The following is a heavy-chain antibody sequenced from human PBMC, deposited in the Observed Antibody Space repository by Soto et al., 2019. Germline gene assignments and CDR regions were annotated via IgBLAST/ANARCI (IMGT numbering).Heavy chain of an antibody. D-gene: IGHD3-22*01. J-gene: IGHJ3*02. Sequence: SETLSLSCAVSGGSISIGGYSWSWIRQPPGKGLEWIGYIYHSGSTYYNPSLKSLVTISVDRSKNKFSLKLSSVTAADTAVYYSSRVPVVIGAFDIWGQGTMVTVSS. CDR2: IYHSGST. CDR3: SRVPVVIGAFDI. CDR1: GGSISIGGYS. V-gene: IGHV4-30-2*01.